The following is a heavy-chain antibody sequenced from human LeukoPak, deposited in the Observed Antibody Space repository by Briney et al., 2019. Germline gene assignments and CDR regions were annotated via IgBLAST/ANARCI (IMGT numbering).Heavy chain of an antibody. Sequence: PSETLSLTCTVSGGSISSYYWSWIRQPAGKGLEWIGRIYTSGSTNYNPSLKSRVTMSVDTSKNQFSLKLSSVTAADTAVYYCARNGILTGDPRPLHWYFDLWGRGTLVTVSS. D-gene: IGHD7-27*01. CDR1: GGSISSYY. CDR3: ARNGILTGDPRPLHWYFDL. V-gene: IGHV4-4*07. CDR2: IYTSGST. J-gene: IGHJ2*01.